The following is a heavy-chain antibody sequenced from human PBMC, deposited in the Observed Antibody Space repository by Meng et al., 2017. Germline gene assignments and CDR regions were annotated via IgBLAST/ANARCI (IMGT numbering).Heavy chain of an antibody. J-gene: IGHJ5*01. Sequence: QVQLVQSGAEVKKPGASVKISCKASGYSFSIYVIYWWRQAPGQRPEWMGWSDAGDGTTKYAQKSQGRVTLARDTSASTVYMELTSLRSADTAKYFCARESGIIVGGSFDCWGQGTLVTVSS. CDR2: SDAGDGTT. V-gene: IGHV1-3*01. CDR3: ARESGIIVGGSFDC. CDR1: GYSFSIYV. D-gene: IGHD6-19*01.